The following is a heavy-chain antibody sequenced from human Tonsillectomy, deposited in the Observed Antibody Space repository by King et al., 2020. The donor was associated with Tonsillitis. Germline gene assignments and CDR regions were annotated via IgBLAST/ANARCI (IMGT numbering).Heavy chain of an antibody. J-gene: IGHJ3*02. D-gene: IGHD3-10*01. Sequence: QLQESGPGLVKPSETLSLTCGVSGYSISSIYYWGWIRQPPGKGLEWIGNIYHSGSTYYNPSLKSRVTISVDTSKNQFSLKLSSVTAADTAVYYCARVKVRGVDIGAFDIWGQGTMVAVSS. V-gene: IGHV4-38-2*01. CDR2: IYHSGST. CDR3: ARVKVRGVDIGAFDI. CDR1: GYSISSIYY.